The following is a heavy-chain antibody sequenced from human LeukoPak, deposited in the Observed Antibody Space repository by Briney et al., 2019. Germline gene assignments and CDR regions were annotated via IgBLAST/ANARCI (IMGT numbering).Heavy chain of an antibody. J-gene: IGHJ6*03. D-gene: IGHD4-17*01. CDR3: ARGGITVTTGTDYYYYYMDV. Sequence: ASVKVSCKASGYTFTNYGIGWVRQAPGQGLEWMGWISAYNGNTNYAQKLQGRVTMTTDTSTSTAYMELRSLRSDDTAVYYCARGGITVTTGTDYYYYYMDVWGKGTTVTVSS. V-gene: IGHV1-18*01. CDR2: ISAYNGNT. CDR1: GYTFTNYG.